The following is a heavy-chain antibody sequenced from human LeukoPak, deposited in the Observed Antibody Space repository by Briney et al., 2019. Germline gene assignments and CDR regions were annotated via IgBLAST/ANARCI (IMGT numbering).Heavy chain of an antibody. CDR2: IYYSGSP. CDR1: GGSISSYC. D-gene: IGHD4-23*01. Sequence: SETLSLTCTVSGGSISSYCWSWIRQPPGKGLEKIGYIYYSGSPNYNPSLKSRVTISVDTSKNQFSLKLTSVTAADTAVYYCARDYGGNSGWFDPWGQGTLVTVS. CDR3: ARDYGGNSGWFDP. V-gene: IGHV4-59*01. J-gene: IGHJ5*02.